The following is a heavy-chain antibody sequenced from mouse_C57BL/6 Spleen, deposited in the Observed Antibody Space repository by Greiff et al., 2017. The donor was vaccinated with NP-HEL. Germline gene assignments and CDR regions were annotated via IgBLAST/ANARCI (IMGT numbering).Heavy chain of an antibody. Sequence: QVQLQQPGAELVRPGTSVKLSCKASGYTFTSYWMHWVKQRPGQGLEWIGVIDPSDSYTNYNQKFKGKATLTVDTSSSTAYMQLSSLTSEDSAVYYCARDDSDGGRAYCWGQGTTLTVSS. CDR3: ARDDSDGGRAYC. V-gene: IGHV1-59*01. CDR2: IDPSDSYT. D-gene: IGHD2-4*01. J-gene: IGHJ2*01. CDR1: GYTFTSYW.